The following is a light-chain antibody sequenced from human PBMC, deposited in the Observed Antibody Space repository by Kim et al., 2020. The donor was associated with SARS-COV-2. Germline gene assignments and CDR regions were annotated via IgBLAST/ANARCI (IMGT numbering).Light chain of an antibody. CDR2: NND. V-gene: IGLV1-44*01. CDR1: NSNIGSNT. J-gene: IGLJ3*02. CDR3: AAWDDSLNGLV. Sequence: GQRVTIPCSGSNSNIGSNTVNWYQQLPGTAPKLLIYNNDHRPSGVPDRFSGSKSGTSASLAISGLQSDDESDYYCAAWDDSLNGLVFGGGTQLTVL.